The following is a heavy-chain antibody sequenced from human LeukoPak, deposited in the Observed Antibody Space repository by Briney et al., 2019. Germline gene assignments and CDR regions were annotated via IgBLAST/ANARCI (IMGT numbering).Heavy chain of an antibody. D-gene: IGHD1-1*01. Sequence: GESLKISCRGSGYTFTNYWIGWVRQMPGKGLEWMGIIYPGESAARYSPSFQGQVTISVDQYISTTYLQWSSLKASDTAIYYRARPGQRTDNAGWNHFDYWGQGTLVTVSS. J-gene: IGHJ4*02. CDR1: GYTFTNYW. V-gene: IGHV5-51*01. CDR3: ARPGQRTDNAGWNHFDY. CDR2: IYPGESAA.